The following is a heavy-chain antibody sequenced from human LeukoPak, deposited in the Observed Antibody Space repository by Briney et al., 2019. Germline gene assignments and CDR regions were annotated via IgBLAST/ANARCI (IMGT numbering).Heavy chain of an antibody. CDR1: GFTFSSYS. CDR2: ISTSTTTI. V-gene: IGHV3-48*01. Sequence: PGGSLRLSCKASGFTFSSYSMNWVRQAPGKGLEWISYISTSTTTIYYANSVKGRFTISRDNAKKSLYLQMNSLRVEDTGVYYCASWGEGALDNWGQGTLITVSS. J-gene: IGHJ4*02. D-gene: IGHD7-27*01. CDR3: ASWGEGALDN.